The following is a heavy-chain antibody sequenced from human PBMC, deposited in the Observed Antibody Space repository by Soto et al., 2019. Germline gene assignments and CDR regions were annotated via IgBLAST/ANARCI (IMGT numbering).Heavy chain of an antibody. J-gene: IGHJ4*02. CDR3: ARSIVVVTALDY. V-gene: IGHV1-3*01. CDR2: INAGNGNT. CDR1: GYTFTSYA. D-gene: IGHD2-21*02. Sequence: ASVKVSCKASGYTFTSYAMHWVRQAPGQRIEWMGWINAGNGNTKYSQMFQGRVTITRDTSASTAYMELSSLRSEDTAVYYCARSIVVVTALDYWGQGTLVTVSS.